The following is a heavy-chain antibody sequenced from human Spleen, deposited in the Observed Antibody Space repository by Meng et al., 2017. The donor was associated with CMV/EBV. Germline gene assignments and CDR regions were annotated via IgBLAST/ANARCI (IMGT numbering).Heavy chain of an antibody. V-gene: IGHV3-73*01. Sequence: GESLKTSFSASGFPFIGSAIHGVRQASGKGLEWVGRIRSKANSYATAYAASVKGRITISRDESKNTAYLQMNSLKTEDTGVYYCTTLPATIYYYYGMDVWGQGTTVTVSS. CDR2: IRSKANSYAT. CDR1: GFPFIGSA. J-gene: IGHJ6*02. D-gene: IGHD2-2*01. CDR3: TTLPATIYYYYGMDV.